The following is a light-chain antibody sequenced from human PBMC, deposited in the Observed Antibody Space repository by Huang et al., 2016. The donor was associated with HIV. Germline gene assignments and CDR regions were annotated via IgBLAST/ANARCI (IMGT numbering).Light chain of an antibody. V-gene: IGKV2-24*01. Sequence: EIVMTQRPHSLPVALGQVASISCRSSQTLVHGDGTTYLSWLHQRPGQPPRLLIYEVSNRVSGVPGRISGSGAGTDFTLTISKVQPEDVGFYFCAQATQFPFPFGQGTKLEI. J-gene: IGKJ2*01. CDR3: AQATQFPFP. CDR2: EVS. CDR1: QTLVHGDGTTY.